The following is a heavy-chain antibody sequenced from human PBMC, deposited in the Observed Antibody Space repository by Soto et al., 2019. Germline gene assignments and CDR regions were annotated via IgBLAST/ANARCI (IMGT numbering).Heavy chain of an antibody. J-gene: IGHJ3*02. D-gene: IGHD2-15*01. CDR2: IIPIFGTA. V-gene: IGHV1-69*01. CDR1: GGPFSSYA. Sequence: VKVSCTVSGGPFSSYAIRWVRHAPGQGLEWMGGIIPIFGTANYAQKFQGRVTITADGSPSTAYMERSILRSEDTPVYYSARSFYCSGYWVSALDIWGQGTMVTVSS. CDR3: ARSFYCSGYWVSALDI.